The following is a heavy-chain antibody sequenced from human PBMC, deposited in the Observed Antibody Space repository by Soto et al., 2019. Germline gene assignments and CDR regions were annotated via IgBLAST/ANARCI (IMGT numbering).Heavy chain of an antibody. CDR3: ARGLEWSRSLDP. J-gene: IGHJ5*02. V-gene: IGHV1-8*01. CDR2: MNPNSGNT. D-gene: IGHD3-3*01. CDR1: GYTFTSYD. Sequence: QVQLVQSGAEVKKPGASVKVSCKASGYTFTSYDINWVRQATGQGLEWMGWMNPNSGNTGYAQKFQGRVTMTRNTSTSTAYMELGSLRSEDTAVYYCARGLEWSRSLDPWGQGTLVTVSS.